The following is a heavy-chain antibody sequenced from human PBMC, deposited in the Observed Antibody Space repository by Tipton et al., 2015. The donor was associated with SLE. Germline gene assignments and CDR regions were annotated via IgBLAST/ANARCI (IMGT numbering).Heavy chain of an antibody. CDR3: ARQYLPGSGPSFDS. D-gene: IGHD2/OR15-2a*01. CDR2: TYSGGPT. CDR1: GFTFSTYA. J-gene: IGHJ4*02. Sequence: GSLRLSCAASGFTFSTYAMNWVRQAPGKGLEWVSVTYSGGPTYYADSVKGRFTISRDNSKNTVYLQLSSLRAGDTATYYCARQYLPGSGPSFDSWGQGTLVTVSS. V-gene: IGHV3-23*03.